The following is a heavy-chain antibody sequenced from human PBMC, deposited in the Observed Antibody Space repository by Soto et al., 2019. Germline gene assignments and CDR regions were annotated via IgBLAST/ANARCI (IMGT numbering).Heavy chain of an antibody. CDR1: GYTFTSYG. CDR2: ISAYNGNT. CDR3: ARDITAYSSSWYSPAPHDY. Sequence: ASVKVSCKASGYTFTSYGISWVRQAPGQGLEWMGWISAYNGNTNYAQKLQGRVTMTTDTSTSTAYMELRSLRSDDTAVYYCARDITAYSSSWYSPAPHDYWGQGTMVTVYS. V-gene: IGHV1-18*01. D-gene: IGHD6-13*01. J-gene: IGHJ4*02.